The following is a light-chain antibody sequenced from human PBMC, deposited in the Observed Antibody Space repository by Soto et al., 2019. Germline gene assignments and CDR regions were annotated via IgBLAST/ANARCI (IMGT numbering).Light chain of an antibody. V-gene: IGKV1D-12*01. CDR3: QQAYSFPIT. Sequence: DIQVTQSPSSVSASVGDRVTITCLSSQDIAGYLAWYQHKPGRTPELLIHGASSLQSGVPARFSGSGSGTDSTLSINSPQPEDFATYYCQQAYSFPITFGQGTRLEIK. CDR2: GAS. J-gene: IGKJ5*01. CDR1: QDIAGY.